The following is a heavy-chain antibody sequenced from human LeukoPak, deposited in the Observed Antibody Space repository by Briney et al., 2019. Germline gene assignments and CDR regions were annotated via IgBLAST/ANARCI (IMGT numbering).Heavy chain of an antibody. D-gene: IGHD2-15*01. J-gene: IGHJ5*02. CDR1: GFTFSSYG. CDR3: AKDQVAATLGVPWFDP. V-gene: IGHV3-33*06. Sequence: GRSLRLSCAASGFTFSSYGMHWVRQAPGKGLEWVAVIWYDGSNKYYADSVKGRFTISRDNSKNTLYLQMNSLRAEDTAVYYCAKDQVAATLGVPWFDPWGQGTLVTVSS. CDR2: IWYDGSNK.